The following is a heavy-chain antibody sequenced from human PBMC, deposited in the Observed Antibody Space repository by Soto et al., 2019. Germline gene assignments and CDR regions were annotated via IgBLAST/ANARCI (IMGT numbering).Heavy chain of an antibody. CDR1: GYSFTSYW. Sequence: GESLEISCKGSGYSFTSYWISWGRQMPGESLVWMGRIDPSDSYTNYSPSFQGHVTISADKSISTAYLQWSSLKASDTAMYYCARTYYYDSSGYYLPYYFDYWGQGTLVTVSS. D-gene: IGHD3-22*01. CDR2: IDPSDSYT. J-gene: IGHJ4*02. V-gene: IGHV5-10-1*01. CDR3: ARTYYYDSSGYYLPYYFDY.